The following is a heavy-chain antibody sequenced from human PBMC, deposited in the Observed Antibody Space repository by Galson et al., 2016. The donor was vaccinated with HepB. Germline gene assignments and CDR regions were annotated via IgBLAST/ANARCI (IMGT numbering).Heavy chain of an antibody. D-gene: IGHD4-11*01. CDR2: INPGTGGT. CDR3: ARGDDYSNLSDL. Sequence: SVKVSCKASGYTFAGYYIHWVRQAPGQGLEWIGWINPGTGGTNYAQKFQGRVTMTRDTSISTAYLELSRLTSDDTAVYCRARGDDYSNLSDLWGRGTLVPVSS. J-gene: IGHJ2*01. V-gene: IGHV1-2*02. CDR1: GYTFAGYY.